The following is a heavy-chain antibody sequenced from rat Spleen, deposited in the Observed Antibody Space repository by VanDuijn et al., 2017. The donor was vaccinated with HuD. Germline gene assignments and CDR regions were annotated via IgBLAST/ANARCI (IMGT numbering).Heavy chain of an antibody. J-gene: IGHJ4*01. CDR3: ARPHSSLYVMDA. CDR1: GFTFSDYY. CDR2: ISYEGSNT. V-gene: IGHV5-22*01. D-gene: IGHD1-2*01. Sequence: EVQLVESDGDLVQPGRSLKLSCAASGFTFSDYYMAWVRQAPTQGLEWVATISYEGSNTYYGDSVKGRFTISRDNAKSTLYLQMNSLRSEDTATYYCARPHSSLYVMDAWGQGASVTVSS.